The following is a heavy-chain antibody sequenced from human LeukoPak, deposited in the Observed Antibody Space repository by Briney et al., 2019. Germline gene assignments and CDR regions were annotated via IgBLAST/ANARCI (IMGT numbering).Heavy chain of an antibody. J-gene: IGHJ4*02. CDR3: ARDLVNQELLWFGESSGIFDY. CDR1: GYTFTSYG. CDR2: ISAYNGNT. D-gene: IGHD3-10*01. V-gene: IGHV1-18*01. Sequence: ASVKVSFKASGYTFTSYGISWVRQAPGQGLEWMGWISAYNGNTNYAQKLQGRVTMTTDTSTSTAYTELRSLRSDDTAVYYCARDLVNQELLWFGESSGIFDYWGQGTLVTVSS.